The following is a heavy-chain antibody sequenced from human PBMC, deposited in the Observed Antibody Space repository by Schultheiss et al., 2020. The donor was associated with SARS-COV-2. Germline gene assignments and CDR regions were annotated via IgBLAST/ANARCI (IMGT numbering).Heavy chain of an antibody. V-gene: IGHV4-38-2*01. CDR3: ARSPEPSGSSDY. Sequence: SETLSLTCAVSGYSISSGYYWGWIRQPPGKGLEWIGSIYHSGSTYYNPSLKSRVTISVDTSKNQFSLKLSSVTAADTAVYYCARSPEPSGSSDYWGQGTLVTSPQ. D-gene: IGHD1-26*01. CDR1: GYSISSGYY. J-gene: IGHJ4*02. CDR2: IYHSGST.